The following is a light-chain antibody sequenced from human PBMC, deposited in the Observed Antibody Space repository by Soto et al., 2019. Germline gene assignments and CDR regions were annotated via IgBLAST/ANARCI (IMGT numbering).Light chain of an antibody. CDR1: SSDVGGYNY. CDR2: DVS. Sequence: QSALTQPRSVSGSPGQSVTISCAGTSSDVGGYNYVSWYQQYPGKAPKLMISDVSKRPSGVPDRFSGSKSGNTASLTISGLQAEDEADYYCCSYAGTYTPVVFGGGTKVTGL. CDR3: CSYAGTYTPVV. J-gene: IGLJ2*01. V-gene: IGLV2-11*01.